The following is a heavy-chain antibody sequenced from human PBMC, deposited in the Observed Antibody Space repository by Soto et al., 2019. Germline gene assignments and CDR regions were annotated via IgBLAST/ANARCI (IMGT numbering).Heavy chain of an antibody. V-gene: IGHV1-18*01. D-gene: IGHD5-18*01. J-gene: IGHJ4*02. CDR2: ISTYNGYT. CDR3: ARLEIEYRYDYFDY. CDR1: GYTFTSYS. Sequence: QVQLVQSGAEVKKPGASVRVSCKASGYTFTSYSFSWVRQAPGQGLEWMGRISTYNGYTKYAEKFLGRVTMTTDTSTSTAYMELRSLRSDDTAVYFCARLEIEYRYDYFDYWGQGTLVTVSS.